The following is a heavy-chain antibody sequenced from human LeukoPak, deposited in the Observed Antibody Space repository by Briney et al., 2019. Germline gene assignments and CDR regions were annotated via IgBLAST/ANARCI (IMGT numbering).Heavy chain of an antibody. Sequence: GGSLGLSCAASGFTFSSYAMHWVRQAPGKGLEWVAVISYDGSNKYYADSVKGRFTISRDNSKNTLYLQMNSLRAEDTAVYYCARVFGIFDYWGQGTLVTVSS. CDR3: ARVFGIFDY. CDR2: ISYDGSNK. D-gene: IGHD3-10*01. V-gene: IGHV3-30*04. J-gene: IGHJ4*02. CDR1: GFTFSSYA.